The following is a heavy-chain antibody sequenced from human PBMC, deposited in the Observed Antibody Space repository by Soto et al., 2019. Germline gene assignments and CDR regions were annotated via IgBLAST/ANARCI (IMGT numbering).Heavy chain of an antibody. V-gene: IGHV6-1*01. CDR2: TYYRSTWYN. CDR1: GDSVSSNSVA. CDR3: AMEPGGEYIYGSYYYFFYGMYV. D-gene: IGHD5-18*01. Sequence: PSQTLSLTCAISGDSVSSNSVAWNWIRQSPTRGLEWLGRTYYRSTWYNDYPISVKARITINPDTSKNRFSLQLNSVTPEDKALYYCAMEPGGEYIYGSYYYFFYGMYVWGLGTTGTVSS. J-gene: IGHJ6*02.